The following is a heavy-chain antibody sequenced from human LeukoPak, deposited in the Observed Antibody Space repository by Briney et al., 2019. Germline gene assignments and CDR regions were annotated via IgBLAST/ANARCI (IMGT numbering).Heavy chain of an antibody. Sequence: GGSLRLSCAASGFTFSDYSMNWVCQAPGRGLEWLSYIGLASGFTSYADSVKGRFTISSDTARNSLYLHLNSLRAEDTAVYFCARDHNWAFDSWGQGTLVTVSS. CDR2: IGLASGFT. J-gene: IGHJ4*02. CDR1: GFTFSDYS. V-gene: IGHV3-21*05. D-gene: IGHD1-20*01. CDR3: ARDHNWAFDS.